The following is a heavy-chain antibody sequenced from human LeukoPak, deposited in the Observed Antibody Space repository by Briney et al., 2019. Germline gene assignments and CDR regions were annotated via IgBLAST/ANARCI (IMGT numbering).Heavy chain of an antibody. CDR2: ISAISSSST. V-gene: IGHV3-48*04. CDR1: GFTFSSYS. J-gene: IGHJ3*02. CDR3: ARDFHRRYYDSSGYNGFDI. D-gene: IGHD3-22*01. Sequence: GGSLRLSCAASGFTFSSYSINWVRQAPGKGLEWVSYISAISSSSTYYADSVKGRFTISRDNAKNSLYLQMNSLRAEDTAVYYCARDFHRRYYDSSGYNGFDIWGQGTMVTVSS.